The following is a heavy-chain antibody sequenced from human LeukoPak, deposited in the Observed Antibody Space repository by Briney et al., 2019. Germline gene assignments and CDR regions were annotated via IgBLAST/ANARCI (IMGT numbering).Heavy chain of an antibody. CDR2: IYPGDSDT. J-gene: IGHJ4*02. CDR1: GYSFTNYW. CDR3: ARRGYCSGGSCYYFDY. D-gene: IGHD2-15*01. Sequence: GESLKISCKVSGYSFTNYWIAWVRQMPGKGREWMGIIYPGDSDTRYSPSFQGQVTISADKSISTAYLQWSSLKASDTAMYYCARRGYCSGGSCYYFDYWGQGTLVTVPS. V-gene: IGHV5-51*01.